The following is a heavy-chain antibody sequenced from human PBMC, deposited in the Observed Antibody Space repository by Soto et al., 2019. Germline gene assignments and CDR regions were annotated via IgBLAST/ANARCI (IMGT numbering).Heavy chain of an antibody. D-gene: IGHD4-17*01. CDR2: INPSGGST. V-gene: IGHV1-46*03. CDR3: ARDWGPNLVTTRNYFDY. Sequence: GPSVKVSCKASGYTFTSYYMHWVRQAPGQGLEWMGIINPSGGSTSYAQKFQGRVTMTRDTSTSTVYMELSSLRSEDTAVYYCARDWGPNLVTTRNYFDYWGQGTLVTVSS. J-gene: IGHJ4*02. CDR1: GYTFTSYY.